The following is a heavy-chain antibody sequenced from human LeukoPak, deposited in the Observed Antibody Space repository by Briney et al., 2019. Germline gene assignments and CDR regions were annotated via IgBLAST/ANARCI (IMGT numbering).Heavy chain of an antibody. CDR2: ISSSSSTI. Sequence: GGSLRLSCAASGFTFSSYSMNWVRQAPGKGLEWVSYISSSSSTIYYADSVKGRFTISRDNAKNSLHLQMNSLRAEDAAVYYCAREVYYDSSGYNDYYYYYMDVWGKGTTVTVSS. J-gene: IGHJ6*03. CDR3: AREVYYDSSGYNDYYYYYMDV. CDR1: GFTFSSYS. V-gene: IGHV3-48*01. D-gene: IGHD3-22*01.